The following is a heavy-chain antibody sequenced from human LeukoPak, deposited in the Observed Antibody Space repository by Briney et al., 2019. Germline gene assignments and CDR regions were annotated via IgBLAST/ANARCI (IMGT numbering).Heavy chain of an antibody. V-gene: IGHV3-30-3*01. Sequence: GGSLRLSCAASGFTFSSYAIHWVRQAPGKGLEWVVVISYDGSNKYYADSVKGRFTISRDNAKNSLYLQMNSLRAEDTAVYYCAREGGSGSYSGPLYYYGMDVWGQGTTVTVSS. J-gene: IGHJ6*02. CDR1: GFTFSSYA. CDR3: AREGGSGSYSGPLYYYGMDV. D-gene: IGHD1-26*01. CDR2: ISYDGSNK.